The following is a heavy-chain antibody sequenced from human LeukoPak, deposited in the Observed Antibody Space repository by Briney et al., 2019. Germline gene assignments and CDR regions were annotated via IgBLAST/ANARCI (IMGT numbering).Heavy chain of an antibody. CDR1: GFTFSSYA. V-gene: IGHV3-30-3*01. CDR2: ISYDGSNK. J-gene: IGHJ4*02. Sequence: GGSLRLSCAASGFTFSSYAMHWVRQAPGKGLEWVAVISYDGSNKYYADSVKGRFTISRDNSKNTLYLQMNSLRVEDTAVYHCAKAGCSSARCYTNYWGQGTSVTVSS. D-gene: IGHD2-2*02. CDR3: AKAGCSSARCYTNY.